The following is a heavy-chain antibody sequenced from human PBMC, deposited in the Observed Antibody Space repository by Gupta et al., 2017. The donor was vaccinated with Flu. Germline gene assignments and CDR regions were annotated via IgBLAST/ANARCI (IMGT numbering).Heavy chain of an antibody. Sequence: QITLKESGPTLVKPTQTLTLTCTFSGFSLSTSGVGVGWIRQPPGKALEWLALIYWNDDKRYSPSLKSRLTITKDTSKNQVVLTMTNMDPVDTATYYCARNAPQTGFITMVRGVIKNWFDPWGQGTLVTVSS. CDR2: IYWNDDK. D-gene: IGHD3-10*01. V-gene: IGHV2-5*01. CDR1: GFSLSTSGVG. CDR3: ARNAPQTGFITMVRGVIKNWFDP. J-gene: IGHJ5*02.